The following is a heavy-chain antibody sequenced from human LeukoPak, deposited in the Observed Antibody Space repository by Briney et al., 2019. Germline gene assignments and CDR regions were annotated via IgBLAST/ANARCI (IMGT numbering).Heavy chain of an antibody. CDR2: ISFSNKYI. D-gene: IGHD3-10*02. CDR3: ARDGVLFGESVYYFDY. Sequence: GGSLRLSCAASGFTFSSYAMSWVRQAPGKGLEWVSSISFSNKYIYYGDSVKGRFTISRDNAKNSVYLQMNSLRVEDTAVYYCARDGVLFGESVYYFDYWGQGALVTVSS. J-gene: IGHJ4*02. CDR1: GFTFSSYA. V-gene: IGHV3-21*01.